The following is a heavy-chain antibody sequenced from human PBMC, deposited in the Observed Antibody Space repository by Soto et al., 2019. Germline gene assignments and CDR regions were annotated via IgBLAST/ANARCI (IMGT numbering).Heavy chain of an antibody. CDR3: AADRTMIDSLLDP. CDR2: IVVGSGNT. Sequence: SVKVSCKASGFTFTSSAVQWVRQARGQRLEWIGWIVVGSGNTNYAQKFQERVTITRDMSTSTAYMELSSLRSEDTAVYYCAADRTMIDSLLDPWGQGTLVTVSS. V-gene: IGHV1-58*01. J-gene: IGHJ5*02. D-gene: IGHD3-22*01. CDR1: GFTFTSSA.